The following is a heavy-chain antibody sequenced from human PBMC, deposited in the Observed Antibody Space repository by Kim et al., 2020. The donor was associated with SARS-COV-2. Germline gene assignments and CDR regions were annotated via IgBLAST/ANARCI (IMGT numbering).Heavy chain of an antibody. CDR3: ARGVAVAPHYYYHYCMDV. Sequence: GGSLRLSCAASEFTFSTHWMTWVRQAPGKGLEWVASIKQDAYESYYVDSVKGRFTISRDNAKNLLYLQMNSLRGEDTAVYYCARGVAVAPHYYYHYCMDVWGRGTTVTVSS. V-gene: IGHV3-7*03. CDR2: IKQDAYES. CDR1: EFTFSTHW. D-gene: IGHD6-19*01. J-gene: IGHJ6*02.